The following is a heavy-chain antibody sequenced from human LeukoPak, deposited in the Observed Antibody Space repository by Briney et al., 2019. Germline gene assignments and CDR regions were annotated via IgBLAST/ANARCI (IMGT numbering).Heavy chain of an antibody. D-gene: IGHD3-9*01. Sequence: GRSLRLSCAASGFTFSSYSMNWVRQAPGKGLEWVSSISSSSSYIYYADSVKGRFTISRDNAKNSLYLQMNSLRAEDTAVYYCARDYDILTGEDYWGQGTLVTVSS. CDR1: GFTFSSYS. J-gene: IGHJ4*02. V-gene: IGHV3-21*01. CDR3: ARDYDILTGEDY. CDR2: ISSSSSYI.